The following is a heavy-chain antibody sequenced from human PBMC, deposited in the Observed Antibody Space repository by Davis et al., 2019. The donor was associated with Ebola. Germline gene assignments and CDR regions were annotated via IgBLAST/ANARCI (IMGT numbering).Heavy chain of an antibody. CDR1: GFTFSSYG. D-gene: IGHD6-19*01. J-gene: IGHJ4*02. V-gene: IGHV3-30*18. Sequence: GESLKISCAASGFTFSSYGMHWVRQAPGKGLEWVAVISYDGSNKYYADSVKGRFTISRDNSKNTLYLQMNSLRAEDTAVYYCAKGTGYSSGWYGFDYWGQGTLVTVSS. CDR3: AKGTGYSSGWYGFDY. CDR2: ISYDGSNK.